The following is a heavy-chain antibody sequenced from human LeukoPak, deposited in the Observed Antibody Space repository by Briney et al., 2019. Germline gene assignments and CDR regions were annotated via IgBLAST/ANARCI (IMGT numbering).Heavy chain of an antibody. J-gene: IGHJ4*02. V-gene: IGHV3-21*01. Sequence: PGGSLRLSCAASGFTFSSYSMSWVRQAPGKGLEWVSSISSSSSYIYYADSVKGRFTISRDNAKNTLYLQMNSLRAEDSAVYYCARDLGGTYWGQGTLVTVSS. D-gene: IGHD1-26*01. CDR3: ARDLGGTY. CDR1: GFTFSSYS. CDR2: ISSSSSYI.